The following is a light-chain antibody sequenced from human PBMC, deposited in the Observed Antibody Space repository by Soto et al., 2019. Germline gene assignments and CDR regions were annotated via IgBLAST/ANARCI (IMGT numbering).Light chain of an antibody. CDR3: AAWDDSLSGGV. J-gene: IGLJ3*02. CDR1: SSNIGSNY. CDR2: SNN. Sequence: VLTQPPSASGTPGQRVTISCSGSSSNIGSNYVYWYQQLPGTAPKLLIYSNNQRPSGVPDRFSGSKSGTSASLAISGLRSEDEADYYCAAWDDSLSGGVFGGGTKLTVL. V-gene: IGLV1-47*02.